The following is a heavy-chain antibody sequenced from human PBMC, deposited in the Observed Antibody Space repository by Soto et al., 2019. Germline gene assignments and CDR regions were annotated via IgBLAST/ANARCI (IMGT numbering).Heavy chain of an antibody. CDR3: APHHPDSGRYLHH. Sequence: ASVKVSFKASGYIFTGNYMHWVRQAPGQGLEYMGWINPNNGATNYAQNFQGRVTMTWDTSISTAYMEVRRLRSDETAVYYCAPHHPDSGRYLHHWGQGTLVTLAS. V-gene: IGHV1-2*02. J-gene: IGHJ5*02. CDR2: INPNNGAT. D-gene: IGHD3-10*01. CDR1: GYIFTGNY.